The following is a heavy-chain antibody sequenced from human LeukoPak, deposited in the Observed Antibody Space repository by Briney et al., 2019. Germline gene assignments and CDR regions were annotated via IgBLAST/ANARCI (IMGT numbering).Heavy chain of an antibody. CDR2: ISASGGRT. D-gene: IGHD3-3*01. J-gene: IGHJ6*03. V-gene: IGHV3-23*01. CDR3: AKGDDYWSGYSPTYYYYMDV. CDR1: GFTFSNYA. Sequence: GGSLRLSCAASGFTFSNYAMNWVRQAPGKGLEWVSAISASGGRTYYADSVKGRFTISRDHSKNTLYLQMNRLRAEDTAVYYCAKGDDYWSGYSPTYYYYMDVWGKGTTVTVSS.